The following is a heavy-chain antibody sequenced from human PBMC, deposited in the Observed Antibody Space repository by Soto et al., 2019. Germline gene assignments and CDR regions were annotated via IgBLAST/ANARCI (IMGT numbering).Heavy chain of an antibody. V-gene: IGHV3-30-3*01. CDR1: GFTFRSYA. CDR2: ISYDGSNK. D-gene: IGHD2-15*01. CDR3: ARAKGYCGGGSCYSDHYGMDV. Sequence: GGSLRLSCAASGFTFRSYAMHWVRQAPGKGLEWVAVISYDGSNKYHADSVKGRFTISRDNSKNTLYLQMNSLRAEDTAVYYCARAKGYCGGGSCYSDHYGMDVWGQGTTVTVSS. J-gene: IGHJ6*02.